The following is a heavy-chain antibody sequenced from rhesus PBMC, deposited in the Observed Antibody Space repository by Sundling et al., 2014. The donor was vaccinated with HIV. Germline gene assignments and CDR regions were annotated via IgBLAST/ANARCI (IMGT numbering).Heavy chain of an antibody. CDR3: ARHRALMYSGYTSGLLDGLDS. CDR2: IYGSGGNT. Sequence: QVQLQESGPGLVKPSETLSLTCAVSGGSLSSYHWNWIRQGPGKGLQWIGYIYGSGGNTNYNPSLKSRVTLSLDTSKNQVSLKLSSVTAADMAVYYCARHRALMYSGYTSGLLDGLDSWGQGVVVSVSS. D-gene: IGHD5-24*01. J-gene: IGHJ6*01. V-gene: IGHV4-169*01. CDR1: GGSLSSYH.